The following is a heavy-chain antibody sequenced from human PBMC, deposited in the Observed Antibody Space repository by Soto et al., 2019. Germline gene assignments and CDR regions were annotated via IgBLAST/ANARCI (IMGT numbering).Heavy chain of an antibody. CDR3: ARELERVFDY. CDR2: IAYEGRKK. D-gene: IGHD1-1*01. V-gene: IGHV3-30*04. J-gene: IGHJ4*02. Sequence: GGSLRLSFAASGFTLNSYAMHRVRQAPGKGPEGVGVIAYEGRKKYYADSVKGRFTISRDNSKNTLYLKMNSLRIEDTAVYYCARELERVFDYWGQGTLVTVSS. CDR1: GFTLNSYA.